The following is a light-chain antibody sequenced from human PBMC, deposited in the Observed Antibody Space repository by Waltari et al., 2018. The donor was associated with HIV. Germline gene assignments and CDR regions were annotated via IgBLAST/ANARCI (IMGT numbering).Light chain of an antibody. CDR2: STN. CDR3: VLYMGSGIWV. CDR1: SGSVSTNYY. J-gene: IGLJ3*02. V-gene: IGLV8-61*01. Sequence: QTVVTQEPSSSVSPGGTVTLTCGLSSGSVSTNYYPSWYQQTPGQAPRTLIYSTNTRSSGVPDRCSGSILGNKAALTITGAQADDESDYYCVLYMGSGIWVFGGGTKLTVL.